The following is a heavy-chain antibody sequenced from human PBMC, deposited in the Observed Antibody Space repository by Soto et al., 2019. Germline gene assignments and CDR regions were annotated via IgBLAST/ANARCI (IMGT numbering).Heavy chain of an antibody. CDR2: IGTAGDT. CDR1: GFTFSSYD. J-gene: IGHJ6*02. V-gene: IGHV3-13*01. CDR3: ARDLTVTTSTSYYYYYGMDV. D-gene: IGHD4-4*01. Sequence: EVQLVESGGGLVQPGGSLRLSCAASGFTFSSYDMHWVRQATGKGLEWVSAIGTAGDTYYPGSVKGRFTISRENAKNSLYIQMNSLRAEDTAVYYCARDLTVTTSTSYYYYYGMDVWGQGTTVTVSS.